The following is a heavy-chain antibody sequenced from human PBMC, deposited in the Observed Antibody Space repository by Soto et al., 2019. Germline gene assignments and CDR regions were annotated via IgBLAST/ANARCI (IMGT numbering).Heavy chain of an antibody. CDR2: IIPIFGTA. J-gene: IGHJ6*02. V-gene: IGHV1-69*13. Sequence: ASVKVSCKASGGTFSSYAISWVRQAPGQGLEWMGGIIPIFGTANYAQKFQGRVTITADESTSTAYMELSSLRSEDTAVYYCASGSDLRTTIFGVVPKGLWYYYGMDVWGQGTTVTVSS. D-gene: IGHD3-3*01. CDR3: ASGSDLRTTIFGVVPKGLWYYYGMDV. CDR1: GGTFSSYA.